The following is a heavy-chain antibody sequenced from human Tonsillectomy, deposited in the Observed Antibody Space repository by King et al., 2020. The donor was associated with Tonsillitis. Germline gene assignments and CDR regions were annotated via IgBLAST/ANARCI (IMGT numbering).Heavy chain of an antibody. D-gene: IGHD6-6*01. CDR2: IYYSGST. CDR1: GGSISGDY. V-gene: IGHV4-59*08. J-gene: IGHJ2*01. Sequence: VQLQESGPGLVKPSETLSLTCTVSGGSISGDYWSWIRQPPGKGLEWIGYIYYSGSTNYNPSLKSRVTMSADTSKNHSSLRLSSVTAADTAVYYCARPYTTSFYYFDLWGRGTLVTVSS. CDR3: ARPYTTSFYYFDL.